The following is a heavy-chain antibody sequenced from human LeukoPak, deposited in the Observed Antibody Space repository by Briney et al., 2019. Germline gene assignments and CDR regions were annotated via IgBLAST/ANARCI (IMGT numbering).Heavy chain of an antibody. J-gene: IGHJ6*02. D-gene: IGHD3-9*01. CDR2: ISAYNGNT. Sequence: ASVKVSCKASGYTFTSYGISWVRQAPGQGLEWMGWISAYNGNTNYAQKLQGRVTMTTDTSTSTAYMELRSLRFDDTAVYYCARKREKAGGYDILTGYLPQYYYYGMDVWGQGTTVTVSS. CDR3: ARKREKAGGYDILTGYLPQYYYYGMDV. V-gene: IGHV1-18*01. CDR1: GYTFTSYG.